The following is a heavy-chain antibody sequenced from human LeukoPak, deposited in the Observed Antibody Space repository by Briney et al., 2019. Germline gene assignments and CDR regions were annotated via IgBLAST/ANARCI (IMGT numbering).Heavy chain of an antibody. CDR3: ARVVVGATEFDY. J-gene: IGHJ4*02. D-gene: IGHD1-26*01. CDR1: GGSISYYY. CDR2: IYYSGST. Sequence: SETLSLTCTVSGGSISYYYWSWIRQPPGKGLEWIGYIYYSGSTNYNPSLKSRVTISVDTSKNQFSLKVSSVTTADTAVYYCARVVVGATEFDYWGQGTLVTVSS. V-gene: IGHV4-59*01.